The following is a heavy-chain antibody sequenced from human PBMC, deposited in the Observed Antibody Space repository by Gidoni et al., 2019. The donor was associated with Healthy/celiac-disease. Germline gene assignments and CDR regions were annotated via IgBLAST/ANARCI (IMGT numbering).Heavy chain of an antibody. J-gene: IGHJ4*02. CDR1: GLTFSSYS. Sequence: EVQLVESGGGLVKPGGLLRLSCAASGLTFSSYSRNWVRQAPGKGLVWVSSISSNSSYIYYADSVKGRFTISRDNAKNSLYLQMNSLRAEDTAVYYCARDGYYGSGSYYGHFDYWGQGTLVTVSS. CDR2: ISSNSSYI. D-gene: IGHD3-10*01. V-gene: IGHV3-21*01. CDR3: ARDGYYGSGSYYGHFDY.